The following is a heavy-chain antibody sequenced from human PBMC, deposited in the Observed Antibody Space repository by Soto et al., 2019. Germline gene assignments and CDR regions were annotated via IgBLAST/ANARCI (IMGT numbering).Heavy chain of an antibody. CDR2: IIPILGIA. J-gene: IGHJ5*02. V-gene: IGHV1-69*04. CDR3: ARDPFEATYTNWFDP. D-gene: IGHD1-26*01. Sequence: GASVKVSCKASGGTFSSYTISWVRQAPGQGLEWMGRIIPILGIANYAQKFQGRVTITADKSTSTAYMELSSLRSEDTAVYYCARDPFEATYTNWFDPWGQGTLVTVSS. CDR1: GGTFSSYT.